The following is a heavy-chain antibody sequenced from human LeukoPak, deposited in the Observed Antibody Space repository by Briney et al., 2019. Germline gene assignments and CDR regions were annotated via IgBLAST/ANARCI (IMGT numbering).Heavy chain of an antibody. CDR2: IKQDGSEK. Sequence: GGSLRLSCAASGFTFSSYWMSWVRQAPGKGLEWVANIKQDGSEKYYVDSVKGRFTISRDNAKNSLYLQMNSLRAEDTAVYYCARGHTDSGYRPLGYWGQGTLVTVSS. J-gene: IGHJ4*02. CDR1: GFTFSSYW. CDR3: ARGHTDSGYRPLGY. D-gene: IGHD5-12*01. V-gene: IGHV3-7*01.